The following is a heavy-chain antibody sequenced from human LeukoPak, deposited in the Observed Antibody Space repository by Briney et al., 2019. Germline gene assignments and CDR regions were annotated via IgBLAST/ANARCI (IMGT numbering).Heavy chain of an antibody. CDR3: AKDFRVAMAPAYFDY. CDR2: IRYDGSNK. Sequence: RSGGSLRLSCAASGFAFSNYGMHWVRQAPGKGLEWVAFIRYDGSNKYYADSVKGRFTISRDNSKNTLYLQMNSLRAEDTAVYYCAKDFRVAMAPAYFDYWGQGTLVTDSS. V-gene: IGHV3-30*02. D-gene: IGHD5-18*01. J-gene: IGHJ4*02. CDR1: GFAFSNYG.